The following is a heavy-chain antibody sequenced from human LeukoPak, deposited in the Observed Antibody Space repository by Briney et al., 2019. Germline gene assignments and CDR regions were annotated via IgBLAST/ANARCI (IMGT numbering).Heavy chain of an antibody. CDR1: GYSLSSGYY. V-gene: IGHV4-38-2*02. CDR2: IYHSGST. CDR3: ARVGPLRMIEWELRGTFDI. D-gene: IGHD1-26*01. J-gene: IGHJ3*02. Sequence: SETLSLTCTVSGYSLSSGYYWGWIRQPPGKGLEWIGSIYHSGSTYYNPSLKSRVTISVDTSKNQFSLKLSSVTAADTAVYYCARVGPLRMIEWELRGTFDIWGQGTMVTVSP.